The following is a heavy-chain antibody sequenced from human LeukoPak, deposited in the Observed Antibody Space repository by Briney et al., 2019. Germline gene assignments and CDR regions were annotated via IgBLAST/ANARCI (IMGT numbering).Heavy chain of an antibody. CDR2: ISYDGSNK. D-gene: IGHD4-17*01. V-gene: IGHV3-30*03. J-gene: IGHJ4*02. CDR1: GFTFSSYG. CDR3: ASPRRYGDPWYFDY. Sequence: GGSLRLSCAASGFTFSSYGMHWVRQAPGKGLEWVAVISYDGSNKYYADSVKGRFTISRDNSKNTLYLQMNSLRAEDTAVYYCASPRRYGDPWYFDYWGQGTLVTVSS.